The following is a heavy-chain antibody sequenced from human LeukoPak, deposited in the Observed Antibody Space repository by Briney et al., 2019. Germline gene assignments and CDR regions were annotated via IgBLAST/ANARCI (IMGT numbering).Heavy chain of an antibody. D-gene: IGHD3-10*01. V-gene: IGHV3-48*02. CDR3: AVRGGIGSGSYYPRGPFDY. J-gene: IGHJ4*02. CDR2: ISSSSSTI. CDR1: GFTFSSYS. Sequence: GGSLRLSCAASGFTFSSYSMTWVRQAPGKGLEWVSYISSSSSTIYYADSVKGRFTISRDNAKNSLYLQMNSLRDEDTAVYYCAVRGGIGSGSYYPRGPFDYWGQGTLVTVSS.